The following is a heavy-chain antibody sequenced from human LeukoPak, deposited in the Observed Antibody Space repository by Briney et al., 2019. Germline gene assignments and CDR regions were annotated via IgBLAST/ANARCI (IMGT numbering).Heavy chain of an antibody. J-gene: IGHJ4*02. Sequence: GSLRLSCAASGLTFSSHWMHWVRQAPGKGLVWVSRITNDGSSTTYADSVKGRFTISRENAKNSLYLQMNSLTAGDTAVYYCAGAGSETQWRAFDFWGQGALVTVFS. V-gene: IGHV3-74*01. D-gene: IGHD6-19*01. CDR2: ITNDGSST. CDR3: AGAGSETQWRAFDF. CDR1: GLTFSSHW.